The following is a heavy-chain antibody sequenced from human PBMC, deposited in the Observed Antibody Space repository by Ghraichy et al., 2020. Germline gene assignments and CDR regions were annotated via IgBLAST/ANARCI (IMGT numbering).Heavy chain of an antibody. V-gene: IGHV3-23*01. CDR1: GFTFSSYA. D-gene: IGHD2-15*01. J-gene: IGHJ4*02. Sequence: ETLSLTCAASGFTFSSYAMSWVRQAPGKGLEWVSAISGSGGSTYYADSVKGRFTISRDNSKNTLYLQMNSLRAEDTAVYYCAKGVVAATLFVDYWGQGTLVTVSS. CDR2: ISGSGGST. CDR3: AKGVVAATLFVDY.